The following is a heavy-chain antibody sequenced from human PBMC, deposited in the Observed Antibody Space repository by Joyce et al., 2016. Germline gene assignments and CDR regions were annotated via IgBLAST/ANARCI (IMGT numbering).Heavy chain of an antibody. D-gene: IGHD2-21*01. V-gene: IGHV4-59*08. CDR1: GGSFNVFY. Sequence: QVQLRESGPGLVKPSETLALTCSVSGGSFNVFYWCWIRQPPGEGLVWSGNSNYSGSAKYNPSLKSRVTISLNTSANQFALRLSSVTAADTAIYYCARRKVVIFDAFDVWGQGRMVTVSS. CDR3: ARRKVVIFDAFDV. J-gene: IGHJ3*01. CDR2: SNYSGSA.